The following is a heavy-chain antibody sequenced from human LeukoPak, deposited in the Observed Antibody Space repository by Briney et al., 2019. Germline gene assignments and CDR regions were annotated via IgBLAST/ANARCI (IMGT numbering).Heavy chain of an antibody. CDR3: ARDFGRGYSSGWYNWFDP. D-gene: IGHD6-19*01. Sequence: PSETLSLTCTVSGGSISSYYWSWIRQPAGKGLEWIGRIYTSGSTNYNPSLKSRVTMSVDTSKNQFSLKLSSVTAADTAVYYCARDFGRGYSSGWYNWFDPWGQGTLVTVSS. J-gene: IGHJ5*02. V-gene: IGHV4-4*07. CDR1: GGSISSYY. CDR2: IYTSGST.